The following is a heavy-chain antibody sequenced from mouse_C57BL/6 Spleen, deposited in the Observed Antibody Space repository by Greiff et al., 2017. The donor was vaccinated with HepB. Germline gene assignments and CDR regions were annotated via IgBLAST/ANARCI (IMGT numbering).Heavy chain of an antibody. V-gene: IGHV1-22*01. D-gene: IGHD2-3*01. Sequence: EVKLQESGPELVKPGASVKMSCKASGYTFTDYNMHWVKQSHGKSLEWIGYINPNNGGTSYNQKFKGKATLTVNKSSSTAYMELRSLTSEDSAVYYCARREYAGYYRDYYYAMDYWGQGTSVTVSS. CDR2: INPNNGGT. CDR3: ARREYAGYYRDYYYAMDY. J-gene: IGHJ4*01. CDR1: GYTFTDYN.